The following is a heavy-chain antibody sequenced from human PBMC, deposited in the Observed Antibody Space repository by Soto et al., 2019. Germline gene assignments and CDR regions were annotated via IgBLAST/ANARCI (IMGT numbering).Heavy chain of an antibody. CDR1: GGTFSSYA. D-gene: IGHD2-2*01. CDR2: IIPIFGTA. V-gene: IGHV1-69*13. CDR3: ARTWPFIVVGYYGMDV. J-gene: IGHJ6*02. Sequence: SVKVSCKASGGTFSSYAISWVRQAPGQGLEWMGGIIPIFGTANYAQKFQGRVTITADESTSTAYMELSSLRSEDTAVYYCARTWPFIVVGYYGMDVWGQGTTVTVS.